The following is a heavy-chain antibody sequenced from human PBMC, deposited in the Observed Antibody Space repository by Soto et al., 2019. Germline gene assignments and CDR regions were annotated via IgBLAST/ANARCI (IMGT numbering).Heavy chain of an antibody. CDR1: GVSISSGNW. CDR2: IFHDGTA. Sequence: SETLSLTCAVSGVSISSGNWWTWVRQTPQRGLEYIGEIFHDGTANYYPSFERRVAISVDTSKNQFSLKLTFVTAADTAIYFCARLVYDTRLNYMYFDFWGQGALVTVSS. CDR3: ARLVYDTRLNYMYFDF. J-gene: IGHJ4*02. V-gene: IGHV4-4*02. D-gene: IGHD2-8*01.